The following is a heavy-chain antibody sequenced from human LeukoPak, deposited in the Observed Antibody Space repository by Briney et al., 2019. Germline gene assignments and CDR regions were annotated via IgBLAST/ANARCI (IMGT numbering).Heavy chain of an antibody. CDR2: MNPNSGNT. J-gene: IGHJ3*02. V-gene: IGHV1-8*01. Sequence: ASVTVSCTASGFTFTSHDYNWVRQATGQGLEWMGWMNPNSGNTGYAQKFQGRVTMTRDTSITTVYMELSSLTSEDTAVYYCAGEGIAVADDAFDIWGQGTMVTVSS. CDR3: AGEGIAVADDAFDI. CDR1: GFTFTSHD. D-gene: IGHD6-19*01.